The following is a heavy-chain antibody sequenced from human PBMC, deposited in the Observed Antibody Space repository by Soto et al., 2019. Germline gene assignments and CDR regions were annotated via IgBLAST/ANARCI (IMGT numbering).Heavy chain of an antibody. J-gene: IGHJ4*02. CDR1: GFSLSTSGVG. CDR2: IYWNDDE. CDR3: AHRRYSGSYFFPFDY. V-gene: IGHV2-5*01. D-gene: IGHD1-26*01. Sequence: SGPTLVNPTQTLTLTCTFSGFSLSTSGVGVGWIRQPPGKALEWLALIYWNDDERYSPSLKSRLTISKDTSKNQVVLTMTDMDPVDTATYYCAHRRYSGSYFFPFDYWGQGTLVTVSS.